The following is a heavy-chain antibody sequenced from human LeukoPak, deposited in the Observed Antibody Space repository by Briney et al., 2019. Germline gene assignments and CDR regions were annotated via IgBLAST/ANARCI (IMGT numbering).Heavy chain of an antibody. V-gene: IGHV3-7*01. Sequence: PGGSLRLSCAASGFTFSSYWMSWVRQAPGKGLEWVANIKQDGSEKYYVDSVKGRFTISRDNAKNSLYLQMNSLRAEDTAVYYCARSVRQGYCSSTSCWNYYYYYMDVWGKGTTVTVSS. D-gene: IGHD2-2*01. CDR2: IKQDGSEK. CDR1: GFTFSSYW. J-gene: IGHJ6*03. CDR3: ARSVRQGYCSSTSCWNYYYYYMDV.